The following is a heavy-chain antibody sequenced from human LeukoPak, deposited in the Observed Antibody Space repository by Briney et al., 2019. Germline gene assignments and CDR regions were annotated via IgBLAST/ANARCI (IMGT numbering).Heavy chain of an antibody. D-gene: IGHD3-3*01. CDR1: GGSFSGYY. Sequence: SETLSLTCAVYGGSFSGYYWSWIRQPPGKGLEWIGEINHSGSTNYNPSLKSRVTISVDTSKNQFSLKLSSVTAEDTAVYYCARDDYDFWSGVADSYYYGMDVWGQGTTVTVSS. J-gene: IGHJ6*02. V-gene: IGHV4-34*01. CDR2: INHSGST. CDR3: ARDDYDFWSGVADSYYYGMDV.